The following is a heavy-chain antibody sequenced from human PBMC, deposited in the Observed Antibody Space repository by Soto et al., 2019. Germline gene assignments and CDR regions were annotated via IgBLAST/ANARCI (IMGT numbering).Heavy chain of an antibody. D-gene: IGHD5-12*01. Sequence: QVQLQESGPGLVKPSVTLSLTCTVSGGSISSYYWSWIRQPPGKGLEWIGYIYYSGSTNYNPSLKSRVTISVDTSKNQFSLKLSSVTAADTAVYYCARGRGWLQPNWYFDLWGRGTLVTVSS. CDR2: IYYSGST. CDR3: ARGRGWLQPNWYFDL. CDR1: GGSISSYY. J-gene: IGHJ2*01. V-gene: IGHV4-59*01.